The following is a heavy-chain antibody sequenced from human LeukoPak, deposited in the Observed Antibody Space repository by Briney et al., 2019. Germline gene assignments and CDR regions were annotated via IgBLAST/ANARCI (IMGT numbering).Heavy chain of an antibody. CDR3: AREGTYCSSASCYTYFDY. Sequence: SQTLSLTCTVSGGSISSGDYYWRWIRQPPGTGLEWIGYIYYSGSTYYNPSLKSRVTISVDTSKNQFSLKLSSVTAADTAVYYCAREGTYCSSASCYTYFDYWGQGTLVTVSS. V-gene: IGHV4-30-4*08. D-gene: IGHD2-2*02. CDR1: GGSISSGDYY. J-gene: IGHJ4*02. CDR2: IYYSGST.